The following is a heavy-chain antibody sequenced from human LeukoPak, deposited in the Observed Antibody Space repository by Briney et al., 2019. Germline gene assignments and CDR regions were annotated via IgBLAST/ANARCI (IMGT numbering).Heavy chain of an antibody. J-gene: IGHJ6*03. V-gene: IGHV4-38-2*02. D-gene: IGHD2-2*01. CDR2: IYHSGST. CDR1: GYSISSGYY. Sequence: SETLSLTCTVSGYSISSGYYWGWIRQPPGKGLEWIGSIYHSGSTYYNPSLKSRVTISVDTSKNQFSLKLSSVTAADTVVYYCARHNIVVVPAAPWRYYYYYYMDVWGKGTTVTISS. CDR3: ARHNIVVVPAAPWRYYYYYYMDV.